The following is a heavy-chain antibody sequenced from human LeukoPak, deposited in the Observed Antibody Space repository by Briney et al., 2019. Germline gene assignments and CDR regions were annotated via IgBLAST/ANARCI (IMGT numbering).Heavy chain of an antibody. CDR2: INPSGGST. Sequence: ASVKVSCKPSGYTFTSYYMHWVRQAPGQGLEWMGIINPSGGSTSYAQKFQGRVTMTRDTSTSTVYMELSGLRSEDTAVYYCARGLRRDVGAIVVVPAANSLVQWGQGTLVTVSS. D-gene: IGHD2-2*01. CDR1: GYTFTSYY. J-gene: IGHJ4*02. CDR3: ARGLRRDVGAIVVVPAANSLVQ. V-gene: IGHV1-46*01.